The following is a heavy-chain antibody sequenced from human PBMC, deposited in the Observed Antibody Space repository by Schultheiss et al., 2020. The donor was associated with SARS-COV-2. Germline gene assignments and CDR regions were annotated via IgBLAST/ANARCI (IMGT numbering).Heavy chain of an antibody. V-gene: IGHV3-23*01. CDR1: GFTFSSYA. CDR2: ISGSGGST. D-gene: IGHD3-3*01. J-gene: IGHJ4*02. Sequence: GESLKISCAASGFTFSSYAMSWVRQAPGKGLEWVSAISGSGGSTYYADSVKGRFTISRDNSKNTLYLQMNSLRAEDTAVYYCAKEGAYDFWSGYLYWGQGTLVTVSS. CDR3: AKEGAYDFWSGYLY.